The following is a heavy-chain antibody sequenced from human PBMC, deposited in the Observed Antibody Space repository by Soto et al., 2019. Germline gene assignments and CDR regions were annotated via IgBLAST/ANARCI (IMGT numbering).Heavy chain of an antibody. V-gene: IGHV3-23*01. D-gene: IGHD5-18*01. CDR3: AKDHVDTANRRVPSYYYYYGMDV. CDR1: GFTFSSYA. CDR2: ISGSGGST. Sequence: QPGGSLRLSCAASGFTFSSYAMSWVRQAPGKGLEWVSAISGSGGSTYYADSVKGRFTISRDNSKNTLYLQMNSLRAEDTAVYYCAKDHVDTANRRVPSYYYYYGMDVWGQGTTVTVSS. J-gene: IGHJ6*02.